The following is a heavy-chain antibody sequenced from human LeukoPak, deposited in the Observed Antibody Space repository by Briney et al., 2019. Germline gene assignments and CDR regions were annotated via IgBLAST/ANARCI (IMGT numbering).Heavy chain of an antibody. CDR3: ARGGYYYGSGSYPYPYYYYGMDV. CDR1: GFTFSSYS. CDR2: ISSSSSTI. V-gene: IGHV3-48*04. D-gene: IGHD3-10*01. Sequence: PGGSLRLSCAASGFTFSSYSMNWVRQAPGKGLEWVSYISSSSSTIYYADSVKGRFTISRDNAKNSLYLQMNSLRAEGTAVYYCARGGYYYGSGSYPYPYYYYGMDVWGQGTTVTVSS. J-gene: IGHJ6*02.